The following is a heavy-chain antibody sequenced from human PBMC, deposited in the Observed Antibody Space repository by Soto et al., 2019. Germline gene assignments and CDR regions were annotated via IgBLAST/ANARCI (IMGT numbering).Heavy chain of an antibody. CDR2: INPNSGGT. V-gene: IGHV1-2*02. J-gene: IGHJ4*02. CDR1: GFSFTGYY. CDR3: AGGGFGSSSWYDY. Sequence: ASVKVSCKASGFSFTGYYIHWLRQAPGQGLEWMGWINPNSGGTNYAQKFQGRVTMTRDTSISTAYMELSRLRSDDKAVYYCAGGGFGSSSWYDYWGQGTLVTVSS. D-gene: IGHD6-13*01.